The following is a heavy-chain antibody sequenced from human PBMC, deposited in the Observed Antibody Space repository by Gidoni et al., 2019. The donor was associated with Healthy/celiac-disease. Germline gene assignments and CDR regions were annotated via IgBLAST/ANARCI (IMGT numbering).Heavy chain of an antibody. CDR1: GFTFSSYA. D-gene: IGHD1-7*01. V-gene: IGHV3-23*01. Sequence: EVQLLESGGGLVQPGGSLRLSCAASGFTFSSYAMGWVGQAPGKGLEWVSAIRGSGGSTYYADSVKGRFTISRDNSKNTLYLQMNSLRAEDTAVYYCLLTGTTSDYWGQGTLVTVSS. CDR2: IRGSGGST. CDR3: LLTGTTSDY. J-gene: IGHJ4*02.